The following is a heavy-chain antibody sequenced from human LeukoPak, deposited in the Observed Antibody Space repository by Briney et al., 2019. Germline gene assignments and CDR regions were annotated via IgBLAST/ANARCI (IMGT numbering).Heavy chain of an antibody. D-gene: IGHD1-1*01. CDR3: ARTATVFAVDY. J-gene: IGHJ4*02. Sequence: PSETLSLTCAVYGGSFSGYYWSWIRQPPGKGREWVGEINHSGSTNYNPSLKSRVTISVDTSKNQFSLKLSSVTAADTAVYYCARTATVFAVDYWGQGTLVTVSS. CDR2: INHSGST. V-gene: IGHV4-34*01. CDR1: GGSFSGYY.